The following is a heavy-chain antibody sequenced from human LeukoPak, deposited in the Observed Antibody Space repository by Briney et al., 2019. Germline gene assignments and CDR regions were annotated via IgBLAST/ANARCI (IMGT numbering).Heavy chain of an antibody. J-gene: IGHJ4*02. CDR2: ISSSGSTI. V-gene: IGHV3-11*01. CDR1: GFTFSDYY. CDR3: ARWAIFGYASFDY. D-gene: IGHD3-3*01. Sequence: GGSLRLSCAASGFTFSDYYMSWIRQAPGKGLEWVSYISSSGSTIYYADSVKGRFTISRDNAKSSLYLQMNSLRAEDTAVYYCARWAIFGYASFDYWGQGTLVTVSS.